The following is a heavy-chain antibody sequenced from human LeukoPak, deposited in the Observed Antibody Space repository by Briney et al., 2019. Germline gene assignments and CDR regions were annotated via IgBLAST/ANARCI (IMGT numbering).Heavy chain of an antibody. CDR2: ISSSSSYI. Sequence: GGSLRLSCAASGFTFSSYSMNWVRQAPGKGLEWVSSISSSSSYIYYADSVKGRFTISRDNAKNSLYLQMNSLRAEDTAVYYCARTRGYYGSSGYCFDYWGQGTLVTVSS. D-gene: IGHD3-22*01. V-gene: IGHV3-21*01. J-gene: IGHJ4*02. CDR3: ARTRGYYGSSGYCFDY. CDR1: GFTFSSYS.